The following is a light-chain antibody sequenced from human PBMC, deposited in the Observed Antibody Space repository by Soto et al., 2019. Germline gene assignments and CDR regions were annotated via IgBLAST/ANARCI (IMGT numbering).Light chain of an antibody. CDR2: EGS. CDR3: CSYAGSSIYV. CDR1: SSDVGSYNL. Sequence: QSVLTQPASVSGSPGQSITISCTGTSSDVGSYNLVSWYQQHPGKAPKLMIYEGSKRPSGASNRFSGSKSGTTASLKISGLQAEVEADYYGCSYAGSSIYVFGTGPKVTVL. J-gene: IGLJ1*01. V-gene: IGLV2-23*01.